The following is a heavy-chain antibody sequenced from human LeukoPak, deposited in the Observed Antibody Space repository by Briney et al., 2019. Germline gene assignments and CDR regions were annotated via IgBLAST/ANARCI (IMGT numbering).Heavy chain of an antibody. Sequence: GGSLRLSCAASGFTFSSNYMSWVRQAPGKGLEWVSVIYSGGSTYYADSVKGGFTISRDNSKNTLYLQMNSLRAEDTAVYYCARENVKNYYDSSGYYEDAFDIWGQGTMVTVSS. J-gene: IGHJ3*02. D-gene: IGHD3-22*01. CDR3: ARENVKNYYDSSGYYEDAFDI. V-gene: IGHV3-66*01. CDR1: GFTFSSNY. CDR2: IYSGGST.